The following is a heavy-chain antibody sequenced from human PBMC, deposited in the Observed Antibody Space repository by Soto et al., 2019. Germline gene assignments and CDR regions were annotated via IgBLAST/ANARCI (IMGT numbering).Heavy chain of an antibody. V-gene: IGHV1-18*04. J-gene: IGHJ6*02. D-gene: IGHD3-10*01. CDR3: ARDNRKELWVEGLNAMVV. Sequence: QVQLVQSGPEVKKPGASVKVSCKASAYTFTTYGISWVRQAPGQGLEWMGWISGYNGQTNYPQKFRGRVTCTTDSSTSTAYMELRSLRSDDTAMYYCARDNRKELWVEGLNAMVVWGQGTTVTVSS. CDR1: AYTFTTYG. CDR2: ISGYNGQT.